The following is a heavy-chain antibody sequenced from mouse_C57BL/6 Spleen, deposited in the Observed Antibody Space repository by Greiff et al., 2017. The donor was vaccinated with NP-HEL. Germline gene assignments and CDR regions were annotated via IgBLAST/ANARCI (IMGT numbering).Heavy chain of an antibody. V-gene: IGHV1-66*01. CDR1: GYSFTSYY. CDR2: IYPGSGNT. J-gene: IGHJ2*01. Sequence: VKLQESGPELVKPGASVKISCKASGYSFTSYYIHWVKQRPGQGLEWIGWIYPGSGNTKYNEKFKGKATLTADTSSSTAYMQLSSLTSEDSAVYYCARSHFYFDYWGQGTTLTVSS. CDR3: ARSHFYFDY.